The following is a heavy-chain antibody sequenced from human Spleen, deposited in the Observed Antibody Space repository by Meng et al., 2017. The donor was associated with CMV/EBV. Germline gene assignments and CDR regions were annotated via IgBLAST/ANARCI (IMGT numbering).Heavy chain of an antibody. J-gene: IGHJ4*02. CDR3: ARSTQRYYYDSSRYYFDY. CDR1: GDSVSSNSAA. V-gene: IGHV6-1*01. CDR2: TYYRSKWYN. D-gene: IGHD3-22*01. Sequence: SETLSLTCAISGDSVSSNSAAWNWIRQSPSRGLEWLGRTYYRSKWYNDYAVSVKSRITINPDTSKNQFSLQLNSVTPEDTAVYYCARSTQRYYYDSSRYYFDYWGQGTLVTVSS.